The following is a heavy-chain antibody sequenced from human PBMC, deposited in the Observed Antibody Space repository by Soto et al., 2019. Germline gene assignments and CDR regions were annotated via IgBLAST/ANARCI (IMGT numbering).Heavy chain of an antibody. Sequence: KPSETLSLTCTVSGGSISSYYWSWIRQPAGKGLEWIGRIYTSGSTNYNPSLKSRVTMTVDTSKNQFSLKLSSVTAADTAVYYCARGTYYDFWSGLGGWFDPWGQGTLVTVSS. CDR1: GGSISSYY. CDR3: ARGTYYDFWSGLGGWFDP. J-gene: IGHJ5*02. D-gene: IGHD3-3*01. V-gene: IGHV4-4*07. CDR2: IYTSGST.